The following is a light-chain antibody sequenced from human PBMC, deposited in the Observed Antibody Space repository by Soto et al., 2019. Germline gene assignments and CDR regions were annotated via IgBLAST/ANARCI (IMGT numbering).Light chain of an antibody. CDR2: DAS. V-gene: IGKV3-11*01. J-gene: IGKJ4*01. CDR1: QSVSNY. Sequence: EIVLTQSPATLSLSPGERATLSCRASQSVSNYLAWYQQKPGQAPRLLIYDASNGATAIPARFSGSGSGTGFSLTISSKEPADFAVSYCQQRSNSPLLTFGGGTKVEIK. CDR3: QQRSNSPLLT.